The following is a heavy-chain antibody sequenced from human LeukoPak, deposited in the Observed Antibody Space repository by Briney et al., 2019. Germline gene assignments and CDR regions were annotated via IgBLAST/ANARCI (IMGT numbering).Heavy chain of an antibody. CDR3: ARDTYYYGSGSYSYNWFDP. CDR2: ISSSSSHI. CDR1: GFTFSSYS. D-gene: IGHD3-10*01. V-gene: IGHV3-21*01. Sequence: PGGSLRLSCAASGFTFSSYSMNWVRQAPGKGLEWVSSISSSSSHIYYADPVKGRFTISRDNAKTSLYLQMNSLRAEDTAVYYCARDTYYYGSGSYSYNWFDPWGQGTLVTVSS. J-gene: IGHJ5*02.